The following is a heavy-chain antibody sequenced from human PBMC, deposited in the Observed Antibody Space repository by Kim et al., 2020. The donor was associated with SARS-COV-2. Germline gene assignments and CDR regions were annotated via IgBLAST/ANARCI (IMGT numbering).Heavy chain of an antibody. Sequence: GGSLRLSCVASGFPLRGYWMHWVRPAPGKVLVYFSRVNSVGRSISYPDQVKGRFTISRDNATNPLDLPMNNLTAAATPLYYCQSLSTGYVCDELDY. D-gene: IGHD1-1*01. CDR2: VNSVGRSI. CDR1: GFPLRGYW. CDR3: QSLSTGYVCDELDY. J-gene: IGHJ4*01. V-gene: IGHV3-74*01.